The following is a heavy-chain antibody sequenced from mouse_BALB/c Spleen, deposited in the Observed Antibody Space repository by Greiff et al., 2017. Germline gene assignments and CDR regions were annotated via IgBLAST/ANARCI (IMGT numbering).Heavy chain of an antibody. CDR2: IYPGDGDT. CDR3: TRKYGNYWYFDV. D-gene: IGHD2-10*02. CDR1: GYAFSSYW. J-gene: IGHJ1*01. Sequence: QVQLQQSGAELVRPGSSVKISCKASGYAFSSYWMNWVKQRPGQGLEWIGQIYPGDGDTNYNGKFKGKATLTADKSSSTAYMELSSLTNEDSAVYYCTRKYGNYWYFDVWGAGTTVTVSS. V-gene: IGHV1-80*01.